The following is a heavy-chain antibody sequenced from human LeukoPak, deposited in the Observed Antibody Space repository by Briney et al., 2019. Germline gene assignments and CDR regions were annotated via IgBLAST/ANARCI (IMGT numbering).Heavy chain of an antibody. V-gene: IGHV4-39*01. CDR3: AKQGRTFYYVSDGYYIYDYFDS. CDR1: GGSISSGTYY. J-gene: IGHJ4*02. CDR2: IYSSGST. Sequence: PSETLSLTCTVSGGSISSGTYYWGWVRQPPGKGLEWIGSIYSSGSTYYNPSLKSRVTISVDTSKNQFSLNLSSVTAADTAVYYCAKQGRTFYYVSDGYYIYDYFDSWGQGALVTVSS. D-gene: IGHD3-22*01.